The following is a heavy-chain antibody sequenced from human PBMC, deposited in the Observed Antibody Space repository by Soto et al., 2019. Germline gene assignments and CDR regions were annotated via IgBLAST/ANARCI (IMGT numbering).Heavy chain of an antibody. J-gene: IGHJ6*02. CDR3: ARVGGIQLWLLPYYYGMDV. V-gene: IGHV4-59*01. D-gene: IGHD5-18*01. CDR2: IYYSEST. CDR1: GGSISSYY. Sequence: SETLSLTCTVSGGSISSYYWSWIRQPPGKGLEWIGFIYYSESTNYNPSLQSRVTISVDTSKNQFSLKLSSVTAADTAVYYCARVGGIQLWLLPYYYGMDVWGQGTTVTVSS.